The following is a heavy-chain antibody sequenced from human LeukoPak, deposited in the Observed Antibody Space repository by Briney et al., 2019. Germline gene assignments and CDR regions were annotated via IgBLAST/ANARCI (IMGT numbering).Heavy chain of an antibody. CDR2: IWYDGSNK. Sequence: PGRSLRLSCAASGFTFSSYGMHWVRQAPGKGLEWVAVIWYDGSNKYYADSVKGRFTISRDNSKNTLYLQMNSLRAEDTAVYYCAKPAGYSSSWYPNFDYWGQGTLVTVSS. J-gene: IGHJ4*02. CDR1: GFTFSSYG. CDR3: AKPAGYSSSWYPNFDY. D-gene: IGHD6-13*01. V-gene: IGHV3-33*06.